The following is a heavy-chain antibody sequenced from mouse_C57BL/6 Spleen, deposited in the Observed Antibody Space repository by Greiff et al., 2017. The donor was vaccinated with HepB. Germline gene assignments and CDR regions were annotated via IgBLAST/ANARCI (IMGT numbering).Heavy chain of an antibody. CDR1: GFTFSSYA. V-gene: IGHV5-9-1*02. CDR3: TRYYSNYETIDAMDY. D-gene: IGHD2-5*01. Sequence: EVQGVQSGAGLVKPGGSLKLSCAASGFTFSSYAMSWVRQTPEKRLEWVAYISSGGDYTYYADTVKGRCNFSRDNASNTLYLQMSSLKSENTAMYYCTRYYSNYETIDAMDYWGQGTTVTVSS. CDR2: ISSGGDYT. J-gene: IGHJ4*01.